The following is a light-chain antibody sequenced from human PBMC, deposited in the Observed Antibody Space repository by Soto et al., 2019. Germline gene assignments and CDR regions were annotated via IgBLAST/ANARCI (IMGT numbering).Light chain of an antibody. CDR1: SSDVGGYNY. J-gene: IGLJ1*01. CDR2: DVS. V-gene: IGLV2-14*01. CDR3: SSYTSSSTYV. Sequence: QSALTQPASVSGSPGQSITISCTGTSSDVGGYNYVSWYQQHPGKATKLMIYDVSNRPSGVSNRFSGSKSGNTASLTISGFQSEDEADYYCSSYTSSSTYVFGTGTKVTVL.